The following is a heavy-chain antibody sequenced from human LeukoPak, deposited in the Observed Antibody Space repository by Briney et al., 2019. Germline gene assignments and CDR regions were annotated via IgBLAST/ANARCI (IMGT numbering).Heavy chain of an antibody. J-gene: IGHJ4*02. D-gene: IGHD3-9*01. CDR1: GGSFSGYY. CDR3: ARRHGVLRYFDWLYYFDY. V-gene: IGHV4-34*01. CDR2: INHSGST. Sequence: PSETLSLTCAVYGGSFSGYYWSWIRQPPGKGLEWIGEINHSGSTNYNPSLKSRVTISVDTSKNQFSLKLSSVTAADTAVYYCARRHGVLRYFDWLYYFDYWGQGTLVTVSS.